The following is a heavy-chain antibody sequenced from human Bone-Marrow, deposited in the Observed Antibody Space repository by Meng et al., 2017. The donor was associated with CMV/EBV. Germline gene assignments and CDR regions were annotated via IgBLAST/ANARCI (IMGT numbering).Heavy chain of an antibody. CDR1: GAPLSGY. CDR3: APGFRSWSGSYSS. V-gene: IGHV4-34*01. D-gene: IGHD1-26*01. CDR2: ITHSGST. Sequence: HVHLHQWGEGLLKPWDNLCLTWGFYGAPLSGYWSWVRQASGKWLEWIGEITHSGSTNYNVSLKSRVTISIDTSKTQFSLKLSSVTATDTAVYYCAPGFRSWSGSYSSWGQGTLVTVSS. J-gene: IGHJ4*02.